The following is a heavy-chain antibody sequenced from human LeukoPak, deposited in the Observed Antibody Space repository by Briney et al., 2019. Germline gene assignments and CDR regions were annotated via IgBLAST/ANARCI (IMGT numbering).Heavy chain of an antibody. Sequence: SQTLSLASTVSAGSISSYYWSWIRHPPREGLEWIGYIYYSGSTNYNPSLKSRVTISVDTSKNQFSLKLSSVTAADTAVYYCAMTYSSSWPYYYYYGMDVWGQGTTVTVSS. J-gene: IGHJ6*02. CDR1: AGSISSYY. D-gene: IGHD6-13*01. CDR3: AMTYSSSWPYYYYYGMDV. V-gene: IGHV4-59*01. CDR2: IYYSGST.